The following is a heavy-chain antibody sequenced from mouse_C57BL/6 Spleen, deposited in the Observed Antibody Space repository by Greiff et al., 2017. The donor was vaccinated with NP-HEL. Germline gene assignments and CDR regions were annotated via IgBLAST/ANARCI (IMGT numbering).Heavy chain of an antibody. CDR3: ARWGLRRGYAMDY. D-gene: IGHD2-4*01. V-gene: IGHV1-53*01. Sequence: QVQLQQPGTELVKPGASVKLSCKASGYTFTSYWMHWVKQRPGQGLEWIGNINPSNGGTNYNEKFKSKDTLTVDKSSSTAYMQLSSLTSEDSAVYYCARWGLRRGYAMDYWGQGTSVTVSS. CDR2: INPSNGGT. J-gene: IGHJ4*01. CDR1: GYTFTSYW.